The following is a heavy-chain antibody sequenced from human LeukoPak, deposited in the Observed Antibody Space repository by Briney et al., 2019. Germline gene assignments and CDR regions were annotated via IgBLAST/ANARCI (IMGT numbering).Heavy chain of an antibody. V-gene: IGHV4-4*07. D-gene: IGHD3-9*01. J-gene: IGHJ4*02. CDR2: IYTSGST. CDR1: GGSISSYY. Sequence: SETLSLTCTVSGGSISSYYWSWIRQPAGMGLEWIGRIYTSGSTNYNPSLKSRVTMSVDTSKNQFSLKLSSVTAADTAVYYCARGDPHYDILTGYYSYYFDYWGQGTLVTVSS. CDR3: ARGDPHYDILTGYYSYYFDY.